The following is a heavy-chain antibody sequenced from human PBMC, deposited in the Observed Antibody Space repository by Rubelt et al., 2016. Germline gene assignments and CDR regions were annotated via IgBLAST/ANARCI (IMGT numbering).Heavy chain of an antibody. D-gene: IGHD1-26*01. V-gene: IGHV1-46*01. CDR2: IKPSAGST. CDR3: AREVGATDL. CDR1: GYTFTSYY. J-gene: IGHJ4*02. Sequence: QVQLVQSGAEVKKPGASVKVSCKASGYTFTSYYMHWVRQAPGQGLEGVGVIKPSAGSTTYAQKFQGRLTMTRDTSTSTVYMELSSLRSDDTALYYCAREVGATDLWGQGTLVTVSS.